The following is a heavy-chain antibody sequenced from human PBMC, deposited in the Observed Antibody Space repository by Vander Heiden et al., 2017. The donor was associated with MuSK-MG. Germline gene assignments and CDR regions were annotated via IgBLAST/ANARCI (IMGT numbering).Heavy chain of an antibody. CDR1: DGSISSYY. CDR2: IYYSGST. J-gene: IGHJ4*02. Sequence: QVQLQESGPGLVKPSETLSLTCTVPDGSISSYYWSWIRQPPGKGLEWIGYIYYSGSTNYNPSFKSRVTISVDTSKNQFSLKMSSVTAADTAVYYCARVENVGGIYYGVSYYFDYWGQGTLVTVSS. V-gene: IGHV4-59*01. CDR3: ARVENVGGIYYGVSYYFDY. D-gene: IGHD1-26*01.